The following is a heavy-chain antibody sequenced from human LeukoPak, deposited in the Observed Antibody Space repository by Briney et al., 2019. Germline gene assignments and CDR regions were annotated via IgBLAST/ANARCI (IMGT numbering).Heavy chain of an antibody. J-gene: IGHJ4*02. D-gene: IGHD1-14*01. CDR3: ARGFSGFWEFDY. V-gene: IGHV4-34*01. CDR1: GGSFSDYY. CDR2: IHPSGST. Sequence: PSETLSLTCAVYGGSFSDYYWGWIRQPPGKGLEWIGEIHPSGSTNYSPSLKSRVTISLDASKNQFSLKLSSVAAADTGVYYCARGFSGFWEFDYWGQGTLVTVSS.